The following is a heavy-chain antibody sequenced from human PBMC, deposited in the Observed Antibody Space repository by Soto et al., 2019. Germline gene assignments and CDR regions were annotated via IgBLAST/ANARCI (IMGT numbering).Heavy chain of an antibody. D-gene: IGHD2-2*01. J-gene: IGHJ4*02. CDR2: ISYDGSNK. CDR3: AKDGTLQLLTLFDY. CDR1: GFTFSSYG. V-gene: IGHV3-30*18. Sequence: QVQLVESGGGVVQPWRSLRLSCAASGFTFSSYGMHWVRQAPGKGLEWVAVISYDGSNKYYADSVKGRFTISRDNSKNTLYLQMNSLRAEDTAVYYCAKDGTLQLLTLFDYWGQGTLVTVSS.